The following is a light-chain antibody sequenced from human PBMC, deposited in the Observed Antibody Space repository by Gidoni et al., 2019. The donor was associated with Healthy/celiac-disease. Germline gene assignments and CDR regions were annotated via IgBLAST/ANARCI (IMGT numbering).Light chain of an antibody. CDR3: QQRSNCLT. CDR2: DAS. Sequence: EIGWTQSPATLSLSPGERATLSCRASQGVSGYLAWYQQTPGQAPRLLIHDASHRATGLPARFSVSGPVTYFTLTISSLEPEDFAVYYCQQRSNCLTFGQGTKVEI. J-gene: IGKJ1*01. CDR1: QGVSGY. V-gene: IGKV3D-11*01.